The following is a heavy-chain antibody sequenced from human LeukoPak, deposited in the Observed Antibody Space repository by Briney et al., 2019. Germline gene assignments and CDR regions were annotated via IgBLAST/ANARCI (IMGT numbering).Heavy chain of an antibody. CDR3: ARTWPERFYYYMDV. Sequence: GESLKTSCKGSGYSFTTHWIAWVRQMPGKGLELMGIIFPGDAETTYSPSFQGQVTISADKSISTAYLQWSSLKASDSAMYYCARTWPERFYYYMDVWGKGTTVTVSS. CDR2: IFPGDAET. CDR1: GYSFTTHW. V-gene: IGHV5-51*01. J-gene: IGHJ6*03.